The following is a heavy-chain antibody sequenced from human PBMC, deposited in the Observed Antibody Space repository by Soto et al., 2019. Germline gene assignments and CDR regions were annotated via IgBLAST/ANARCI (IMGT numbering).Heavy chain of an antibody. J-gene: IGHJ6*02. CDR2: VNHSGST. Sequence: PSETLSLTCAVYGGSFSDYSWTWIRQPPGKGLEWIGEVNHSGSTYYNPSLKSRVTISVDTSKNQFSLKLTSVTAADTAVYYCARGRHILTGYYRDLNYGMDVWGQGTTVTVSS. V-gene: IGHV4-34*01. CDR1: GGSFSDYS. CDR3: ARGRHILTGYYRDLNYGMDV. D-gene: IGHD3-9*01.